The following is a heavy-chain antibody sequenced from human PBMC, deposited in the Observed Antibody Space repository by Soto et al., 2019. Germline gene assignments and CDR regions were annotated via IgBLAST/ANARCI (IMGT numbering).Heavy chain of an antibody. D-gene: IGHD3-22*01. CDR1: GYTFTDYY. J-gene: IGHJ4*02. CDR3: SKKRGVITQRSSGYCFDD. Sequence: VASVKLSCKASGYTFTDYYMHWVRQAPGQGLERMGWSNPNSGATNYAQKFQGWVTMTRDTSISTAYMELRRLRSGDTAVYYCSKKRGVITQRSSGYCFDDWGQGTLVTVSS. CDR2: SNPNSGAT. V-gene: IGHV1-2*04.